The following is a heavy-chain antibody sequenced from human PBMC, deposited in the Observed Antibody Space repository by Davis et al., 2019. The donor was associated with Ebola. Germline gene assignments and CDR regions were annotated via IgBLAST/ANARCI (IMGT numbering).Heavy chain of an antibody. V-gene: IGHV4-59*08. CDR1: GGSISSYY. D-gene: IGHD2-15*01. CDR2: IYYSGST. Sequence: PSETLSLTCTVSGGSISSYYWSWIRQPPGKGLEWIGYIYYSGSTNYNPSLKSRVTISVDTSKNQFSLKLSSVTAADTAVYYCARGPPVVHSMSLTWLDTWGQGTPVTVSS. J-gene: IGHJ5*02. CDR3: ARGPPVVHSMSLTWLDT.